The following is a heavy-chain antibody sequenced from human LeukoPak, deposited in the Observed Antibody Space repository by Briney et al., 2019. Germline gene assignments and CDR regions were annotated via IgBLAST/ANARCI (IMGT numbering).Heavy chain of an antibody. CDR2: ISGSGGST. Sequence: GGSLRLSCAASGFTFTSYAMSWVRQAPGKGLEWVSAISGSGGSTYYADSVKGRFTISRDNSKNTLYLQMNSLRAEDTAVYYCAKDTAMVQYYFDYWGQGTLVTVSS. CDR3: AKDTAMVQYYFDY. CDR1: GFTFTSYA. D-gene: IGHD5-18*01. J-gene: IGHJ4*02. V-gene: IGHV3-23*01.